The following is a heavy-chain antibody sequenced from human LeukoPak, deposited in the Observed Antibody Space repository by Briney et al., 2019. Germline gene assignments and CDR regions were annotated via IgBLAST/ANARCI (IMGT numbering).Heavy chain of an antibody. V-gene: IGHV4-59*08. CDR1: GGSISSYY. CDR2: IYYSGST. D-gene: IGHD6-13*01. Sequence: SETLSLTCTVAGGSISSYYWSWIRQPPGKGLEWIGYIYYSGSTNYNPSLKSRVTISVDTSKNQFSLKLSSVTAADTAVYYCARGYSSSWYYFDYWGQGTLVTVSS. CDR3: ARGYSSSWYYFDY. J-gene: IGHJ4*02.